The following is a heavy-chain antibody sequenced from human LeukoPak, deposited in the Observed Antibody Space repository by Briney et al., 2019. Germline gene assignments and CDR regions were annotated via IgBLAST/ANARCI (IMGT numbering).Heavy chain of an antibody. CDR2: ISSSNIRT. V-gene: IGHV3-48*02. CDR1: GFTFSSYA. Sequence: SGVSLRLSCAASGFTFSSYAMNWVRQAPGKGLEWISYISSSNIRTYYADSVRGRFTISRDNARNSLYLQMNSLTDDDTAVYYCAREGIASCGGSCYSTLGYWGQGTLVTVSS. J-gene: IGHJ4*02. CDR3: AREGIASCGGSCYSTLGY. D-gene: IGHD2-21*01.